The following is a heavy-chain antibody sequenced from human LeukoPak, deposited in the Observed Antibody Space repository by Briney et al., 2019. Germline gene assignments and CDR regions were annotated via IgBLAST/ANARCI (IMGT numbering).Heavy chain of an antibody. Sequence: GGSLTLSCAASGFTFSNYWMYWVRQAPGTGLVWVSRISTDASRSSYADSVKGRFTISRDNAKNTLYLQMNSLRAEDTAVYYCVSSGDSGYWGQGTLVTVSS. D-gene: IGHD3-22*01. J-gene: IGHJ4*02. V-gene: IGHV3-74*01. CDR3: VSSGDSGY. CDR2: ISTDASRS. CDR1: GFTFSNYW.